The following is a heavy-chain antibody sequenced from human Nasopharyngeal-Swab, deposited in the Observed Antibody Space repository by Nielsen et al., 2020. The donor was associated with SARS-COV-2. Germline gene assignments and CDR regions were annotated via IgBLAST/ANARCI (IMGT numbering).Heavy chain of an antibody. D-gene: IGHD5-12*01. Sequence: GGSLRLSCAASGFTFSSYSMNWVRQAPGKGLEWVSYISSSSSTIYYADSVKGRFTISRDNAKNSLYLQMNSLRAEDTAVYYCARRYSGYEDYFDYWGQRTLVTVSS. V-gene: IGHV3-48*04. CDR2: ISSSSSTI. J-gene: IGHJ4*02. CDR1: GFTFSSYS. CDR3: ARRYSGYEDYFDY.